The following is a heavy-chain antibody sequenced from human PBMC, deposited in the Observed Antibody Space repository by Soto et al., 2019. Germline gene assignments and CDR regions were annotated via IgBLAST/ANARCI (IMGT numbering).Heavy chain of an antibody. Sequence: QIQLVQSGAEVKKPGASVKVSCKASGYIFTSQGINWVRQAPGQGLEWMGWISTYNANPNYAQKLQGRGTMTTNTSTTTDFLELRSLTSDETDVYCCARGRARALDYWGQGTLVIVSS. CDR1: GYIFTSQG. CDR3: ARGRARALDY. V-gene: IGHV1-18*01. CDR2: ISTYNANP. D-gene: IGHD6-6*01. J-gene: IGHJ4*02.